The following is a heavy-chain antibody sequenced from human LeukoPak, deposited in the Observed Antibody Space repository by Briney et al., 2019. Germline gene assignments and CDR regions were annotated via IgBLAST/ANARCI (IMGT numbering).Heavy chain of an antibody. J-gene: IGHJ5*02. CDR1: GGTFSSYA. CDR2: IIPIFGTA. CDR3: AGSSSWSQYNWFDP. Sequence: EASVKVSCTASGGTFSSYAISWVRQAPGQGLEWMGGIIPIFGTANYAQKFQGRVTITADESTSTAYMELSSLRSEDTAVYYCAGSSSWSQYNWFDPWGQGTLVTVSS. D-gene: IGHD6-13*01. V-gene: IGHV1-69*13.